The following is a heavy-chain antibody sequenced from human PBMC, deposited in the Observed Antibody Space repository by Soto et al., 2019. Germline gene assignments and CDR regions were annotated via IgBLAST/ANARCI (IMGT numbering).Heavy chain of an antibody. CDR2: ISSSGDSA. CDR3: ASGPIAVAATDY. J-gene: IGHJ4*02. Sequence: EVQLLETGGGLVQPGGSLSLSCAASGFIFSTYAMNWVRQAPGKGLEWVSAISSSGDSAYYAESVRGRFTISRDNSINTLYLQMNSLRAEDTAVYYCASGPIAVAATDYWGQGTLVTVSS. CDR1: GFIFSTYA. D-gene: IGHD6-19*01. V-gene: IGHV3-23*01.